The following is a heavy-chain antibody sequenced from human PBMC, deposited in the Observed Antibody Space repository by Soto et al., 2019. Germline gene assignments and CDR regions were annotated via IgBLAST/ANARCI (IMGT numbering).Heavy chain of an antibody. J-gene: IGHJ4*02. D-gene: IGHD4-4*01. Sequence: SETLSLTCTVSGDSISSSSYYWGWIRQPPGKGLEWIGSIYYSGSTYYNPSLKSRVTISVATSKNQFSLKLSSVSAADTAVYYCASAPMMTTLDYYFDYWVQGTRVTVS. CDR2: IYYSGST. CDR1: GDSISSSSYY. CDR3: ASAPMMTTLDYYFDY. V-gene: IGHV4-39*01.